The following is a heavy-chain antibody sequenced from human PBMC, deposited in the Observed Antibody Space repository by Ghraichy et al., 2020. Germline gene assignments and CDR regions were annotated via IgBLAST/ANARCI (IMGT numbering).Heavy chain of an antibody. Sequence: GGSLRLSCVVSEFSFSVYSMNWVRQAPGKGLEWVSSISASRSYMHYRDSVKGRFTISRDNAKNTLYLQMNSLSAENTAVYYCASAMRTGMDVWGQGTTVVVSS. J-gene: IGHJ6*02. CDR2: ISASRSYM. CDR1: EFSFSVYS. V-gene: IGHV3-21*06. CDR3: ASAMRTGMDV.